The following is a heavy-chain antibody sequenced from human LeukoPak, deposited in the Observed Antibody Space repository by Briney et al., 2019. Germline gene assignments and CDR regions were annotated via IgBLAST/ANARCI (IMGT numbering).Heavy chain of an antibody. CDR1: GGSFSGYY. J-gene: IGHJ6*02. CDR3: ARDAPEYGMDV. V-gene: IGHV4-4*07. D-gene: IGHD1-14*01. CDR2: IYTSGST. Sequence: SETLSLTCAVYGGSFSGYYWSWIRQPDGKGLEWIGRIYTSGSTNYNPSLKSRVTMSVDTSKNQFSLKLSSVTAADTAVYYCARDAPEYGMDVWGQGTTVTVSS.